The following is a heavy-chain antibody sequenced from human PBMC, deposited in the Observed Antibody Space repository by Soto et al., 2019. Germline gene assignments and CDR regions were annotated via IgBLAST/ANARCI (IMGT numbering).Heavy chain of an antibody. CDR3: AREKCSSNNCYLVGYYGLDV. V-gene: IGHV3-21*01. CDR2: ISSTGRYI. CDR1: GFNFTDYN. J-gene: IGHJ6*02. D-gene: IGHD2-2*01. Sequence: VGSLRLSCAGSGFNFTDYNMNWVRQAPGKGLEWVSSISSTGRYIYYGDSVRGRITVSRDNGKNSLFLQMNNLGAEDTAVYYCAREKCSSNNCYLVGYYGLDVWGQGTTVTVSS.